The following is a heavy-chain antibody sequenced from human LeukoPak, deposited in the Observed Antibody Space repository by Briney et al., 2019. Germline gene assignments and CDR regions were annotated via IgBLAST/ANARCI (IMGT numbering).Heavy chain of an antibody. CDR3: AKLKQWQPQRYFFEY. Sequence: GGSLRLSCAASGFAFSSYAMSWVRQAPGKGLEWVSTFSGTSSTSYADAVKGRVTISRDNSKNTLYLQLNSLRAEDTAVYYCAKLKQWQPQRYFFEYWGQGALVTVAS. V-gene: IGHV3-23*01. CDR1: GFAFSSYA. J-gene: IGHJ4*02. CDR2: FSGTSST. D-gene: IGHD6-19*01.